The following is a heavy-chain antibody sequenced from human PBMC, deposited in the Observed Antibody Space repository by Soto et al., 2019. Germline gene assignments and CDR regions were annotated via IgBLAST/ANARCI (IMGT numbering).Heavy chain of an antibody. D-gene: IGHD4-17*01. Sequence: EVQLVESGVGLVQPGGSLRLSCAASGFTFSSYDMHWVRQSTGKGLEWVSAIGTAGDTYYPGSVKGRFTISRENAKNSLYLQMKSLRAGDTAVYYCARGGYGDLGTVSNDAFDIWGQGTMVTVSS. CDR3: ARGGYGDLGTVSNDAFDI. CDR2: IGTAGDT. CDR1: GFTFSSYD. J-gene: IGHJ3*02. V-gene: IGHV3-13*01.